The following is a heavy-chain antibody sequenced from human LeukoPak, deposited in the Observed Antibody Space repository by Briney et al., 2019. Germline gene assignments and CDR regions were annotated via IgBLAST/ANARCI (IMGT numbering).Heavy chain of an antibody. CDR3: ARALASTRNSLDH. CDR1: GVTFSSYW. J-gene: IGHJ4*02. V-gene: IGHV3-74*01. Sequence: RGSLRLSCAASGVTFSSYWMHWVRQAPGKGGRWVSRISIAKSIISFAGSVQRRFTISRDNAKNTLYLQMNSLRAEDTAVYYCARALASTRNSLDHWGQGTLVTVAS. D-gene: IGHD4-23*01. CDR2: ISIAKSII.